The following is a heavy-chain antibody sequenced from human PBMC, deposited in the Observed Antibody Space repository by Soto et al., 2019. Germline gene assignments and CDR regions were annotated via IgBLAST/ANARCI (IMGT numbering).Heavy chain of an antibody. V-gene: IGHV4-30-2*01. CDR2: ISPSGSP. CDR3: TRGVLA. D-gene: IGHD2-8*01. J-gene: IGHJ4*02. Sequence: QVQLQESGSRLVRPSQTVSLTCSDSGGSVHSGGYSWSWIRQPPGKGLEWIGFISPSGSPAYNPSLKRRVSVSVDRSNNQISLEGSSVTAADTAVYYCTRGVLAWGPGTRVTVSS. CDR1: GGSVHSGGYS.